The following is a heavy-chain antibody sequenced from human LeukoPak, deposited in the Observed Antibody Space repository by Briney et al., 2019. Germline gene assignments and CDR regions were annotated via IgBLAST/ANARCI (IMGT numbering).Heavy chain of an antibody. CDR3: TTIYDILTGHVDY. V-gene: IGHV3-15*01. J-gene: IGHJ4*02. CDR2: IKSKTDGGTT. D-gene: IGHD3-9*01. Sequence: GGSLRLSCAASGFTLSNAWMSWVRQAPGKGLKWVGRIKSKTDGGTTDYAAPVKGRFTISRDDSKNTLYLQMNSLKTEDTAVYYCTTIYDILTGHVDYWGQGTLVTVSS. CDR1: GFTLSNAW.